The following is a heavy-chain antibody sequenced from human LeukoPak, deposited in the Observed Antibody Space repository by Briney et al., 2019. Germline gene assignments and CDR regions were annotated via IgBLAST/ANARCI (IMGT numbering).Heavy chain of an antibody. D-gene: IGHD2-15*01. Sequence: ASVKVSCKASGGTFSSYAISWVRQAPGQGLEWMGGIIPIFGTASYAQKFQGRVTITTDESTSTAYMELSSLRSEDTAVYYCARAGRRRILSLGIYYYMDVWGKGTTVTVSS. CDR1: GGTFSSYA. J-gene: IGHJ6*03. CDR3: ARAGRRRILSLGIYYYMDV. CDR2: IIPIFGTA. V-gene: IGHV1-69*05.